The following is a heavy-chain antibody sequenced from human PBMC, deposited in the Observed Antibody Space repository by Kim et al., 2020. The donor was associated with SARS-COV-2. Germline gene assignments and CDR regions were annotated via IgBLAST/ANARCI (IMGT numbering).Heavy chain of an antibody. J-gene: IGHJ4*02. CDR2: ISATGGSP. D-gene: IGHD3-9*01. CDR3: AKYPTGYFSFDY. CDR1: GFTFSSYA. V-gene: IGHV3-23*01. Sequence: GGSLRLSCAASGFTFSSYAMSWVRQAPGKGLEWVSAISATGGSPYYADSVKGRCTISRDNSKNTLYLQMDSLRAEDTAVYYCAKYPTGYFSFDYWGQGTL.